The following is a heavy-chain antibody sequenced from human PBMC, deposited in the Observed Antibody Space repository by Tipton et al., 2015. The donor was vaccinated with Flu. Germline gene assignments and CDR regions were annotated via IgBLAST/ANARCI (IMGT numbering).Heavy chain of an antibody. CDR2: ILSDGTTT. Sequence: SLRLSCTASGFTFTRYWMHWVRQAPGKGLLWVSRILSDGTTTTYADSVKGRFTISRDNAKNTVYLQMNSLRAEDTAVYYCVRTLDGAGAYWGPGTLVTVSS. CDR3: VRTLDGAGAY. J-gene: IGHJ4*02. CDR1: GFTFTRYW. D-gene: IGHD6-19*01. V-gene: IGHV3-74*01.